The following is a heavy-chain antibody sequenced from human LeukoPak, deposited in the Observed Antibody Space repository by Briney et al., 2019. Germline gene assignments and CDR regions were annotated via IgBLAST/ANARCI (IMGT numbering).Heavy chain of an antibody. CDR1: GYTFTGYY. CDR3: ARSSRWDLDY. J-gene: IGHJ4*02. CDR2: INPNSGGT. V-gene: IGHV1-2*02. Sequence: ASVTVSCKASGYTFTGYYMHWVRQSPGQGLEWMGWINPNSGGTNCAQKFQGRVTMTRDTSISTAYMELSRLRSDDTAVYYCARSSRWDLDYWGQGTLVTVSS. D-gene: IGHD6-13*01.